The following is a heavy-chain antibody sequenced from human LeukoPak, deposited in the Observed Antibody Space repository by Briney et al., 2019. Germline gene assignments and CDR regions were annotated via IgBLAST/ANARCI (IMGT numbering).Heavy chain of an antibody. CDR1: GFTFSDYY. CDR3: ARSGSHDY. D-gene: IGHD1-26*01. V-gene: IGHV3-11*03. Sequence: GGSLRLSCEASGFTFSDYYMSWIRQAPGKGLEWVSSISDSSSNYIYYADSVKGRFTISRDNAKNSLYLQMNSLRADDTAVYYCARSGSHDYWGQGALVTVSS. J-gene: IGHJ4*02. CDR2: ISDSSSNYI.